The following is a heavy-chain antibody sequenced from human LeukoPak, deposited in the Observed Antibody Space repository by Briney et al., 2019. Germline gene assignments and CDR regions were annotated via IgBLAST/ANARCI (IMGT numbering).Heavy chain of an antibody. CDR3: ARGLGAPENY. D-gene: IGHD1-26*01. Sequence: SETLSLTCAAYGGSFSGYYWSWIRQPPGKGLEWIGEINHSGSTNYNPSLKSRVTISVDTSKNQFSLKLSSVTAADTAVYYCARGLGAPENYWGQGTLVTVSS. CDR1: GGSFSGYY. CDR2: INHSGST. V-gene: IGHV4-34*01. J-gene: IGHJ4*02.